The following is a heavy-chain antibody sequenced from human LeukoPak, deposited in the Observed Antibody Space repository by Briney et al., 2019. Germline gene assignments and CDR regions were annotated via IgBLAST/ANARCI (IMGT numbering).Heavy chain of an antibody. Sequence: SETLSLTCTVSGGSISSSSYSWGWIRQPPGKGLEWIGSIYYSGSTYYNPSLKSRVTISVDTSKNQFSLKLSSVTAADTAVYYCARAPYCSGGSCYAWLFDYWGQGTLVTVSS. CDR1: GGSISSSSYS. J-gene: IGHJ4*02. D-gene: IGHD2-15*01. CDR2: IYYSGST. CDR3: ARAPYCSGGSCYAWLFDY. V-gene: IGHV4-39*01.